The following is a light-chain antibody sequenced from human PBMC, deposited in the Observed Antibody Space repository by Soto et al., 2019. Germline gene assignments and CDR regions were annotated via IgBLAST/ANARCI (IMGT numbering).Light chain of an antibody. CDR2: GAS. Sequence: DIQMTQSPSSLSASVGDTVTITCRPSQTVTTYLNWYQQKPGKAPNLLIYGASNLQSGVPPRFSGSGSGTDFTLSISSLQPDDFATYYCQQSYKTPYTFGQGTKLEIK. V-gene: IGKV1-39*01. CDR1: QTVTTY. CDR3: QQSYKTPYT. J-gene: IGKJ2*01.